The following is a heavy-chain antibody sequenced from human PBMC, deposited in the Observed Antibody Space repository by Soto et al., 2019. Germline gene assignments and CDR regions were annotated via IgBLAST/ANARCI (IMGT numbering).Heavy chain of an antibody. CDR3: ARPVTITMVRGVDYYYGMDV. CDR1: GGTFSSYA. CDR2: IIPIFGTA. J-gene: IGHJ6*02. Sequence: ASVKVSCKASGGTFSSYAISWVRQAPGQGLEWMGGIIPIFGTANYAQKFQGRVTITADESTSTAYMELSSLRSEDTAVYYCARPVTITMVRGVDYYYGMDVWGQGTTVTASS. V-gene: IGHV1-69*13. D-gene: IGHD3-10*01.